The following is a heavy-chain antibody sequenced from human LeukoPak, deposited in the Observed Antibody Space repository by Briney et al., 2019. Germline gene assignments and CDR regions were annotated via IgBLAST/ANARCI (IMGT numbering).Heavy chain of an antibody. D-gene: IGHD6-13*01. CDR3: AREDLIAAPGNFDY. CDR2: INSDGSST. J-gene: IGHJ4*02. Sequence: GGSLRLSCAASGFTFSSYWMHWVRQAPGKGLVWDSRINSDGSSTSYADSVKGRFTISRDNAKNTLYLQMNSLRAEDTAVYYCAREDLIAAPGNFDYWGQGTLVTVSS. V-gene: IGHV3-74*01. CDR1: GFTFSSYW.